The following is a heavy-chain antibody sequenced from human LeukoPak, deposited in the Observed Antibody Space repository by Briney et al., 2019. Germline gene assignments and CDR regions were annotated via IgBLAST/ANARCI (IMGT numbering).Heavy chain of an antibody. CDR3: VRGRLLRSTKYFDY. V-gene: IGHV3-48*03. J-gene: IGHJ4*02. CDR1: GFPVNKYE. D-gene: IGHD2-21*02. Sequence: GGSLRLSCAASGFPVNKYEMHWVRQAPGEGLEWVSYIDAGATSTNYADSVWVRFTLSRDNAQNSVHLQMNSLRDEDTAVYYCVRGRLLRSTKYFDYWGQGALVTVSS. CDR2: IDAGATST.